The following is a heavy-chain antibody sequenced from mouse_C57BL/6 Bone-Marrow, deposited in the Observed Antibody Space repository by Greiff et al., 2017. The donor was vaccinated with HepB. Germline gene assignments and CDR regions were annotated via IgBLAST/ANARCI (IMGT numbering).Heavy chain of an antibody. CDR1: GYTFTDYN. Sequence: LVEPGASVKIPCKASGYTFTDYNMDWVKQSHGKSLEWIGDINPNNGGTIYNQKFKGKATLTVDKSSSTAYMELRSLTSEDTAVYYCARRRDYYGSSYDYFDYWGQGTTLTVSS. D-gene: IGHD1-1*01. CDR3: ARRRDYYGSSYDYFDY. J-gene: IGHJ2*01. CDR2: INPNNGGT. V-gene: IGHV1-18*01.